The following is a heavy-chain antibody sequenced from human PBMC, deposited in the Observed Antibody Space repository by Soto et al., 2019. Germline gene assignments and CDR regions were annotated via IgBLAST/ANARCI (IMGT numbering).Heavy chain of an antibody. Sequence: GGSLRLSCAASGFTFSSYAMSWVRQAPGKGLEWVSAISGSGGSTYYADSVKGRFTISRDNSKNTLYLQMNSLRAEDTAVYYCAKDRSYYDSSGYFDYWGQGTLVTVSS. D-gene: IGHD3-22*01. CDR1: GFTFSSYA. CDR2: ISGSGGST. CDR3: AKDRSYYDSSGYFDY. J-gene: IGHJ4*02. V-gene: IGHV3-23*01.